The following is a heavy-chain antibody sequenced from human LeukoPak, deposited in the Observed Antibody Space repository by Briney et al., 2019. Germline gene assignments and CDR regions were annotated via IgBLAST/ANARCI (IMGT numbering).Heavy chain of an antibody. CDR1: GGSISNTNW. CDR2: INHSGST. D-gene: IGHD3-10*01. CDR3: ARLWFGGVNYYYYGMDV. J-gene: IGHJ6*02. Sequence: PSGTLSLTCGVSGGSISNTNWWTWVRQPPGKGLEWIGEINHSGSTNYNPSLKSRVTISVDTSKNQFSLKLSSVTAADTAVYYCARLWFGGVNYYYYGMDVWGQGTTVTVSS. V-gene: IGHV4-4*02.